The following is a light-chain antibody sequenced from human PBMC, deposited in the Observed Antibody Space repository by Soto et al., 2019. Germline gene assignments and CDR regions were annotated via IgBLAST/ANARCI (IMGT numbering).Light chain of an antibody. CDR1: QSISSW. Sequence: DIQMTQSPSTLSASVGDRVTITCRASQSISSWLAWYQQKPGKAPKLLIHDASSLQSGVPSRFSGSGSGTEFTLTISSLQPDDFAPYYCQHYNSFSSFGPGTTVDIK. V-gene: IGKV1-5*01. J-gene: IGKJ3*01. CDR3: QHYNSFSS. CDR2: DAS.